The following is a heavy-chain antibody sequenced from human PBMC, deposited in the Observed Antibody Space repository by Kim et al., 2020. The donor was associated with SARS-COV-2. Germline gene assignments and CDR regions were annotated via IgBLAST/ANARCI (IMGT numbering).Heavy chain of an antibody. Sequence: YYADSVRGRFTISRDNAKNTVHLEMNSLRAEDTAVYYCASNRPWGYGLDVWGQGTTVTVSS. D-gene: IGHD7-27*01. V-gene: IGHV3-48*03. CDR3: ASNRPWGYGLDV. J-gene: IGHJ6*02.